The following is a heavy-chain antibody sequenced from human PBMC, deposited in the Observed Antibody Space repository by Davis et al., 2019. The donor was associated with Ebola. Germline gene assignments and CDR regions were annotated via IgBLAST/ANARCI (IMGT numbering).Heavy chain of an antibody. D-gene: IGHD3-10*01. V-gene: IGHV3-7*03. CDR3: AGAYGSGKDHWFDP. J-gene: IGHJ5*02. Sequence: GESLKTSCAASGFTISSYWMSWVRQAPVKGPEWVANIKSDESEKFYVDSVKGRFTISRDNVKNSLYLQMNSLRAEDTAVYYCAGAYGSGKDHWFDPWGQGTLVTVSS. CDR1: GFTISSYW. CDR2: IKSDESEK.